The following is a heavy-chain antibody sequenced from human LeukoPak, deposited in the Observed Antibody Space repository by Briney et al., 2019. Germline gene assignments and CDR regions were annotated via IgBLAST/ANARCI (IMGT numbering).Heavy chain of an antibody. CDR1: GFTFDDYA. J-gene: IGHJ4*02. CDR3: AKAARWGDFDY. D-gene: IGHD3-16*01. V-gene: IGHV3-9*01. CDR2: ISWNSGSI. Sequence: GRSLRLSCAASGFTFDDYAMHWVRQAPGKGLEWVSGISWNSGSIGYADFVKGRFTISRDNAKNSLYLQMNSLRAEDTALYYCAKAARWGDFDYWGQGTLVTVSS.